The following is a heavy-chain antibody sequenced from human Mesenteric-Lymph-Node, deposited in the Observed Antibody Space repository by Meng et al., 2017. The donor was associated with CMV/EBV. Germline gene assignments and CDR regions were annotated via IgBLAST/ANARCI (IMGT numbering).Heavy chain of an antibody. J-gene: IGHJ5*02. V-gene: IGHV3-21*01. Sequence: SGFTFSSYSMKWVRQAPGKGLEWVSSISSSSSYIYYADSVKGRFTISRDNAKNSLYLQMNSLRAEDTAVYYCARGVVPAAIYWFDPWGQGTLVTVSS. CDR1: GFTFSSYS. D-gene: IGHD2-2*01. CDR3: ARGVVPAAIYWFDP. CDR2: ISSSSSYI.